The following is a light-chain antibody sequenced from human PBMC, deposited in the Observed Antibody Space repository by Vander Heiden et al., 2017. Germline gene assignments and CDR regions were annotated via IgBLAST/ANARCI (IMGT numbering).Light chain of an antibody. V-gene: IGKV3-20*01. CDR3: QHYGGSLWT. Sequence: EIVLTQSPGTLSLSPGERATLSCRASQSVSSRYFAWYQQKPGQAPRLLIYGAYNRATGIPDRVSGSGSGTDFTLTISRLEPEDFAVYYCQHYGGSLWTFGQGTKVEIK. CDR1: QSVSSRY. J-gene: IGKJ1*01. CDR2: GAY.